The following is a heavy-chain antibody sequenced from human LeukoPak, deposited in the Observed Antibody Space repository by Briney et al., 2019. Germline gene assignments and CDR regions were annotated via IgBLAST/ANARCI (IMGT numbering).Heavy chain of an antibody. CDR3: AKGMDYYYGMDV. CDR2: IIPILGIA. J-gene: IGHJ6*02. CDR1: GGTFSSYA. Sequence: SVKVSCKASGGTFSSYAISWVRQAPGQGLEWMGRIIPILGIANYAQKFQGRVTITADKSTSTAYMELSSLRSGDTAVYYCAKGMDYYYGMDVWGQGTTVTVSS. D-gene: IGHD2-2*03. V-gene: IGHV1-69*04.